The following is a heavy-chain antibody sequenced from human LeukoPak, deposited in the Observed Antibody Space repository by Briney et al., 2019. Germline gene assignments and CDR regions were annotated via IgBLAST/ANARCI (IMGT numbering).Heavy chain of an antibody. CDR2: IYYSGST. CDR3: ASKTDVSAFDI. Sequence: SETLSLTCTVSGGSISSYYWSWIRQPPGKGLEWIGYIYYSGSTNYNPSLKSRVTISVDTSKNQFSLKLSSVTAEDTAVYYCASKTDVSAFDIWGQGTMVTVSS. J-gene: IGHJ3*02. V-gene: IGHV4-59*01. CDR1: GGSISSYY. D-gene: IGHD2-21*02.